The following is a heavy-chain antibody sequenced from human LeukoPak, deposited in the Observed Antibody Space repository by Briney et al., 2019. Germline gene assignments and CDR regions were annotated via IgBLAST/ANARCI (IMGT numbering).Heavy chain of an antibody. CDR2: IYYSGTT. Sequence: PSQTLSLXCTVSGGSISSGDYYWSWIRQPPGKGLEWIGYIYYSGTTYYNPSLKSRVTISVDTSNNQFSLKLSSVTAADTAVYYCARVNDFWSGYYVPSAYYFDYWGQGTLVTVSS. D-gene: IGHD3-3*01. CDR3: ARVNDFWSGYYVPSAYYFDY. CDR1: GGSISSGDYY. J-gene: IGHJ4*02. V-gene: IGHV4-30-4*08.